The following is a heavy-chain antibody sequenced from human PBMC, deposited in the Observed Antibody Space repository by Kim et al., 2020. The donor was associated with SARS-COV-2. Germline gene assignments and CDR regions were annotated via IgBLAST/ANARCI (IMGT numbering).Heavy chain of an antibody. CDR3: ARGRSGYSYGSNAFDI. J-gene: IGHJ3*02. V-gene: IGHV3-64*01. CDR2: ISAYAEKI. D-gene: IGHD5-18*01. Sequence: GGSLRLSCAASPFIFSGYSMYWVRQAPGKGLEYVSGISAYAEKINYVKSVRGRFIISIDNTNNILYLHMGSLKSEDTGVYFCARGRSGYSYGSNAFDIWGRGTMVTVSS. CDR1: PFIFSGYS.